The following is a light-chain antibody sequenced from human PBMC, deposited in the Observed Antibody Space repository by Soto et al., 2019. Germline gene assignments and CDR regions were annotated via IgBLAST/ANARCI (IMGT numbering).Light chain of an antibody. CDR1: SRDVGGYNY. CDR3: ASYAGNNNFVV. Sequence: QSALTQPTSASGSPGQSVTISCTGTSRDVGGYNYVSWYQQHPGKAPKLVMYEVTERPSGVPGRFSGSKSGNTASLTVSGLQDEDEAEYYCASYAGNNNFVVFGGGTKLTVL. CDR2: EVT. J-gene: IGLJ2*01. V-gene: IGLV2-8*01.